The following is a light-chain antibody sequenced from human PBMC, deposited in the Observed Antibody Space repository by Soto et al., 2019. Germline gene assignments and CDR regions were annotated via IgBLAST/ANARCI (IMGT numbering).Light chain of an antibody. Sequence: QSALTQPASVSGSPGQSITTSCTGTSSDVGGYKYVSWYQQHPGKAPKLMIYDVSNRPSGVSNRFSGSKSGNTASLTISGLQAEDEADYYCSSYTSSSTWVFGGGTKLTVL. CDR3: SSYTSSSTWV. V-gene: IGLV2-14*01. CDR2: DVS. CDR1: SSDVGGYKY. J-gene: IGLJ3*02.